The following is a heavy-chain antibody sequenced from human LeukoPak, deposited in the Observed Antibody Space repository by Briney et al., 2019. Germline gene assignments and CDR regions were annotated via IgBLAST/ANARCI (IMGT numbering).Heavy chain of an antibody. D-gene: IGHD3-22*01. J-gene: IGHJ4*02. V-gene: IGHV3-21*01. Sequence: GGSLRLSCAASGFTFSSYWMSWVRQAPGKGLEWVSSISSSSGYIYYADSVKGRFTISRDNAKNSLYLQMNSLRAEDTAVYYCARVSTYYYGSSGYSIDYWGQGTLVTVSS. CDR2: ISSSSGYI. CDR1: GFTFSSYW. CDR3: ARVSTYYYGSSGYSIDY.